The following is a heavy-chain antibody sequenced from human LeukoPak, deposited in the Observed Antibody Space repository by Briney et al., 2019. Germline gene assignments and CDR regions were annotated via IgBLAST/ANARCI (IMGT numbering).Heavy chain of an antibody. Sequence: GGSLRLSCAASGFTFSNYWMSWVRQAPGKGLQWVADIKQDGTQKYYVDSVEGRFTISRDNAKNSLYLQMNSLRVEDTAVYYCARDCGSDCSQAFDIWGQGTMVTVSS. CDR1: GFTFSNYW. CDR3: ARDCGSDCSQAFDI. D-gene: IGHD2-21*02. J-gene: IGHJ3*02. V-gene: IGHV3-7*05. CDR2: IKQDGTQK.